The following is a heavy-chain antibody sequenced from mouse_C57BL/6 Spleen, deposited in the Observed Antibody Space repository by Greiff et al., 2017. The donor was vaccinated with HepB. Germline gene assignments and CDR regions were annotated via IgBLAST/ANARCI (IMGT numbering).Heavy chain of an antibody. D-gene: IGHD1-1*01. J-gene: IGHJ2*01. V-gene: IGHV2-2*01. CDR1: GFSFTSYG. Sequence: VQLQESGPGLVQPSQRLSITCTVSGFSFTSYGVHWVRQSPGKGLEWLGVIWSGGSTDYNAAFISRLSISKDNSKSQVFFKMNSLQADDTAIYYCARSGTTPVVEYFDYWGQGTTLTVSS. CDR2: IWSGGST. CDR3: ARSGTTPVVEYFDY.